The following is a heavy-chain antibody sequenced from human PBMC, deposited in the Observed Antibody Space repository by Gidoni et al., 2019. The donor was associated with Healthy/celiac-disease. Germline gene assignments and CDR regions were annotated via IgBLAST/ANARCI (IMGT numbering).Heavy chain of an antibody. V-gene: IGHV4-39*01. D-gene: IGHD4-17*01. CDR1: GGSISSSSYY. Sequence: QLQLQAPGPGLVKPSETLSLTCTVPGGSISSSSYYWGWIRQPPGKGLAWIGSIYYSGSTYYNPSLKSRVTISVDTSKNQFSLKLSSVTAADTAVYYCARRTTVVTPGAFDIWGQGTMVTVSS. CDR2: IYYSGST. J-gene: IGHJ3*02. CDR3: ARRTTVVTPGAFDI.